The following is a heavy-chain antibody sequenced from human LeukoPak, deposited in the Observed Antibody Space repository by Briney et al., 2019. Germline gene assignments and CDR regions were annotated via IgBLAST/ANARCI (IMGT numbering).Heavy chain of an antibody. D-gene: IGHD6-13*01. V-gene: IGHV3-73*01. Sequence: GGSLRLSCAASGFTFSGSPMHWVRQASGKGGEGVGRIRSKGNSYATAYAASVKGRFTISRDDSKNTAYLQMNSLKTEDTAVYYCSRGYSSSWPNAIDYWGQGTLVTVSS. CDR1: GFTFSGSP. CDR3: SRGYSSSWPNAIDY. J-gene: IGHJ4*02. CDR2: IRSKGNSYAT.